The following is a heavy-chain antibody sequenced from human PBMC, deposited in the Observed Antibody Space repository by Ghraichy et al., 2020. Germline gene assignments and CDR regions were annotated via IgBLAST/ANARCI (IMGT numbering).Heavy chain of an antibody. CDR1: GFTFSSFS. V-gene: IGHV3-21*01. CDR2: ISGSSIYI. CDR3: ATYGGPLDY. D-gene: IGHD4-23*01. J-gene: IGHJ4*02. Sequence: GGSLRLSCAASGFTFSSFSMSWVRQAPGKGLEWVSSISGSSIYIFYADSVKGRFTVSRDNAVNSLYLQMNSLRAEDTAVYYCATYGGPLDYLCKGTLGTVAS.